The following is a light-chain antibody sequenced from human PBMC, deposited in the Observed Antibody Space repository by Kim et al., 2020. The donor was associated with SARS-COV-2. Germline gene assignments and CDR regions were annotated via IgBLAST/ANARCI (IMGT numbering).Light chain of an antibody. J-gene: IGKJ4*01. CDR2: GAS. V-gene: IGKV3-20*01. CDR1: QSVSSSY. Sequence: LYPGERATLSCRASQSVSSSYLAWYQLKPGQAPRLLIYGASSRATAIPDRFSGSGSGTDFTLTISRLEPEDFAVYYCQQYGYSLSFGGGTKVEIK. CDR3: QQYGYSLS.